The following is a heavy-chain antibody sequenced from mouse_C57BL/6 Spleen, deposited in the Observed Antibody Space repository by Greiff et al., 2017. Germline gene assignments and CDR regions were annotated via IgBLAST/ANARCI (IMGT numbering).Heavy chain of an antibody. CDR1: GFTFSDYY. CDR2: INYDGSST. Sequence: EVQLVESEGGLVQPGSSMKLSCTASGFTFSDYYMAWVRQVPEKGLEWVANINYDGSSTYYLDSLKSRFIISRDNAKNILYLQMSSLKSEDTATYYCARDHSSGYYFDYWGQGTTLTVSS. CDR3: ARDHSSGYYFDY. V-gene: IGHV5-16*01. J-gene: IGHJ2*01. D-gene: IGHD3-2*02.